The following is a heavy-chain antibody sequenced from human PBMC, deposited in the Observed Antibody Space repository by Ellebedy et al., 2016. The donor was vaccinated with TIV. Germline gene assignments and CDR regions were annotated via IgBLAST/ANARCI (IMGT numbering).Heavy chain of an antibody. D-gene: IGHD3-22*01. CDR3: AAVGGSGYKVDAFDI. CDR2: IVVGSGNT. V-gene: IGHV1-58*02. CDR1: GFTFTSSA. Sequence: ASVKVSCKASGFTFTSSAMQWVRQARGQRLEWIGWIVVGSGNTNYAQKFQERVTITRDMSTSTAYMELSSLRSEDTAVYYCAAVGGSGYKVDAFDIWGQGTMVTVSS. J-gene: IGHJ3*02.